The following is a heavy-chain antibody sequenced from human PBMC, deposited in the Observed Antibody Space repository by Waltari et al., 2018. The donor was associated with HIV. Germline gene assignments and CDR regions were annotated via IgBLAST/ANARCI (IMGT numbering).Heavy chain of an antibody. V-gene: IGHV3-23*01. CDR2: IRGSGGST. Sequence: EVQLLESGGGLVQPGGSLRLSCAASGFTFSSYAMSWVRPAPGKGLEWVSAIRGSGGSTDYADSVKGRFTISRDNSKNTLYLQMNSLRAEDTAVYYCAKVPTVTGYYFDYWGQGTLVTVSS. CDR3: AKVPTVTGYYFDY. D-gene: IGHD4-17*01. CDR1: GFTFSSYA. J-gene: IGHJ4*02.